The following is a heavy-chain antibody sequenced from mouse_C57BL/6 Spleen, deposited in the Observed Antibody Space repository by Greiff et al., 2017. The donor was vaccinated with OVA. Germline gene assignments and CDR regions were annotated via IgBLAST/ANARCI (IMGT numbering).Heavy chain of an antibody. J-gene: IGHJ4*01. CDR3: ARGPHDGYYVAMDY. CDR1: GYSITSGYY. V-gene: IGHV3-6*01. Sequence: EVKLMESGPGLVKPSQSLSLTCSVTGYSITSGYYWNWIRQFPGNKLEWMGYISYDGSNNYNPSLKNRISITRDTSKNQFFLKLNSVTTEDTATYYCARGPHDGYYVAMDYWGQGTSVTVSS. D-gene: IGHD2-3*01. CDR2: ISYDGSN.